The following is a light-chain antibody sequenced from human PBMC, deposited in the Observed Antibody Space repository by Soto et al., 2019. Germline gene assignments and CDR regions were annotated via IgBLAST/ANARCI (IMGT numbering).Light chain of an antibody. CDR3: SSYTSSSTSYV. CDR2: DVS. V-gene: IGLV2-14*01. CDR1: SSDVGGYNY. Sequence: QSGLTQPASGSGSPGQSITISCTGTSSDVGGYNYVSWYQQHPGKAPKLMIYDVSNRPSGVSNRFSGSKSGNTASLTISGLQAEDEADYYCSSYTSSSTSYVFGTGTKVTVL. J-gene: IGLJ1*01.